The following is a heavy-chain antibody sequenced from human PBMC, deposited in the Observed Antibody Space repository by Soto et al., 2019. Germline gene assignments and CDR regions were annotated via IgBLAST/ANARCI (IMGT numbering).Heavy chain of an antibody. D-gene: IGHD2-21*02. CDR3: ARNPVTGSAYYYYYGMDV. J-gene: IGHJ6*02. CDR2: LFSNDEK. V-gene: IGHV2-26*01. CDR1: GFSLSNARMG. Sequence: QVTLKESGPVLVKPTENLTLICTVSGFSLSNARMGVSWIRPPPGKAREWLTHLFSNDEKSYTTPLKRRITISKDPSKSQVVLTMTNMDPVDTVTYYCARNPVTGSAYYYYYGMDVWCQGTTVTVSS.